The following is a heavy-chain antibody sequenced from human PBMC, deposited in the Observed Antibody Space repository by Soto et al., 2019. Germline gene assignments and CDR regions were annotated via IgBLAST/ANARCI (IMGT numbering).Heavy chain of an antibody. J-gene: IGHJ6*03. CDR3: ARARYDYGDYDYYMDV. CDR1: GGSISSGGYY. D-gene: IGHD4-17*01. CDR2: IYYSGST. V-gene: IGHV4-31*03. Sequence: SETLSLTCTVSGGSISSGGYYWSWIRQHPGKGLEWIGYIYYSGSTYYNPSLKSRVTISVDTSKNQFSLKLSSVTAADTAVYYCARARYDYGDYDYYMDVWGKGTTVTVSS.